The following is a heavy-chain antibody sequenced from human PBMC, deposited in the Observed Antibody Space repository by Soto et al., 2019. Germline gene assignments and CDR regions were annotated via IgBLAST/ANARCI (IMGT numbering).Heavy chain of an antibody. CDR2: ISAYNGNT. J-gene: IGHJ6*02. CDR1: GYSFTSYG. V-gene: IGHV1-18*01. Sequence: QVQLVQSGAEVKKPGASVKVSCKASGYSFTSYGISWVRQAPGQGLEWMGWISAYNGNTNYAQKLQGRVTMTTDTSTRTAYMGLRSLRSDDTAGYYCARDNGFGESDVWGQGTTVTVSS. D-gene: IGHD3-10*01. CDR3: ARDNGFGESDV.